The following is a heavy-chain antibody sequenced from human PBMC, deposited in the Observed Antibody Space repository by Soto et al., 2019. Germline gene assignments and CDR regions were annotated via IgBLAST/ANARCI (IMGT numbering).Heavy chain of an antibody. CDR3: ARGGYCSGGSCYWDYYYYGMDV. V-gene: IGHV1-2*04. D-gene: IGHD2-15*01. CDR2: INPNSGGT. J-gene: IGHJ6*02. CDR1: GYTFTGYY. Sequence: GASVKVYCKASGYTFTGYYMHGVRQAPGQGLEWMGWINPNSGGTNYAQKFQGWVTMTRDTSISTAYMELSRLRSDDTAVYYCARGGYCSGGSCYWDYYYYGMDVRGQGTTVTVSS.